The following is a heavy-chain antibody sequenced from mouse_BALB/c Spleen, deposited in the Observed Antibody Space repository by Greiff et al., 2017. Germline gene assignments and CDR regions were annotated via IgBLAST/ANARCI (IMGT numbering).Heavy chain of an antibody. J-gene: IGHJ4*01. Sequence: VQLLQSGADLVRPGVSVKLSCTASGFTFTDYAMHWVRQTPAKSLEWIGVISTYYGDASYNQKFKGKATITVDNSYSTAYMELARLISEDSAIYYGARFTAGVATDYYAIDYWGQGTSVTVSA. CDR2: ISTYYGDA. V-gene: IGHV1S137*01. D-gene: IGHD1-1*01. CDR3: ARFTAGVATDYYAIDY. CDR1: GFTFTDYA.